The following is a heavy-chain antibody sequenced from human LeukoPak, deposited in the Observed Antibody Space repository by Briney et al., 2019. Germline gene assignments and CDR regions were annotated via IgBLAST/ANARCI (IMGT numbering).Heavy chain of an antibody. D-gene: IGHD3-10*01. CDR3: VGSFLGY. CDR2: IKSKTDDGTI. V-gene: IGHV3-15*01. Sequence: GGSLRLSCAVSGFTFSGSAMHWVRQASGKGLEWVALIKSKTDDGTIDYAAPVKGRFTISRDDSKNTLYLQMNSLKTEDTAVYYCVGSFLGYWGQGTLVTVSS. CDR1: GFTFSGSA. J-gene: IGHJ4*02.